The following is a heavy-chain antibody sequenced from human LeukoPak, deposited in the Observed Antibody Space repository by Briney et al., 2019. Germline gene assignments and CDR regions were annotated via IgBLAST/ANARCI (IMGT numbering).Heavy chain of an antibody. V-gene: IGHV3-21*01. J-gene: IGHJ5*02. CDR2: ISSSSSYI. CDR1: GFTFSSYS. CDR3: ARAVGDCSSTSCYGKWFDP. Sequence: GGSLRLSCAASGFTFSSYSMNWVRQAPGKGLEWVSSISSSSSYIYYADSVKGRFTISRDNAKNSLYLQMNSLRAEDTAVYYCARAVGDCSSTSCYGKWFDPWGQGTLVTVSS. D-gene: IGHD2-2*01.